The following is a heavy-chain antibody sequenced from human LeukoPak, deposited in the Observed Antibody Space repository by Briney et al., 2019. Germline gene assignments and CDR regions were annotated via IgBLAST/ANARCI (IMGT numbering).Heavy chain of an antibody. D-gene: IGHD2-2*02. CDR2: IKSKTDGGTT. CDR3: TTDTLIYTSAFDI. J-gene: IGHJ3*02. V-gene: IGHV3-15*01. CDR1: GFTFSNPW. Sequence: GGSLRLSCAASGFTFSNPWMSWVRQAPGKGLEWVGRIKSKTDGGTTDYAAPVKGRFTISRDDSKNTLYLQMNSLKTEDTAVYYCTTDTLIYTSAFDIWGQGTMVTVSS.